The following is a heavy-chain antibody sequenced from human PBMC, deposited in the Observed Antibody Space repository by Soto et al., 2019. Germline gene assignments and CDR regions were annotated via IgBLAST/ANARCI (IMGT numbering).Heavy chain of an antibody. J-gene: IGHJ6*02. D-gene: IGHD5-12*01. V-gene: IGHV3-74*01. CDR2: INSDGSST. CDR1: GFTFSSYW. Sequence: GGSLRLSCAASGFTFSSYWMHWVRQAPGKGLVWVSRINSDGSSTSYADSVKGRFTISRDNAKNTLYLQMNSLRAEDTAVYYCARVLIAGLATSHGMDVWGQGTTVTVSS. CDR3: ARVLIAGLATSHGMDV.